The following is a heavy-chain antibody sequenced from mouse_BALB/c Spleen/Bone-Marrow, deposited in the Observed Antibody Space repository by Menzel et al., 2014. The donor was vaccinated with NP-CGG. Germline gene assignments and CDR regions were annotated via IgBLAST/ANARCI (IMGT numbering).Heavy chain of an antibody. CDR2: IYPGDGNT. D-gene: IGHD1-1*02. CDR1: GYVFSSSW. CDR3: ARRRTFITSVVDYFDV. J-gene: IGHJ1*01. Sequence: QVHVKQSGPELVKPGASVKISCRASGYVFSSSWMNWVKQRPGQGLEWIGRIYPGDGNTNYNRKFKGKATLTADTSSSTAYMQISSLTSVDSAVYFCARRRTFITSVVDYFDVWGAGTTVTVSS. V-gene: IGHV1-82*01.